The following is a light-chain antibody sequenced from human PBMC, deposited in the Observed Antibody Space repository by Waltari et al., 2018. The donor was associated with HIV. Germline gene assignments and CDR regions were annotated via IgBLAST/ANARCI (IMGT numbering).Light chain of an antibody. CDR2: DVS. V-gene: IGLV2-14*03. J-gene: IGLJ1*01. Sequence: QSALTQPASVSGSPGQSITISCTGTSSDVGGYNYVSWYQQHPGKAPKLMIYDVSKRPSGVSNRFSRSKSGNTASLTISGLQAEDESDYYCSSYTSSSTPYVFGTGTKVTVL. CDR3: SSYTSSSTPYV. CDR1: SSDVGGYNY.